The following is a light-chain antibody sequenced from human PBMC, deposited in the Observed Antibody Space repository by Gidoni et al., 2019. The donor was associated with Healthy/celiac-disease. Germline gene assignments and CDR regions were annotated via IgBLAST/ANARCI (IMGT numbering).Light chain of an antibody. CDR1: QDISNY. CDR3: QQYDNLFT. V-gene: IGKV1-33*01. CDR2: DAS. J-gene: IGKJ3*01. Sequence: DIQMTQSTSSLSASVGDRVTITCQASQDISNYLNLYQQKPGKAPKLLIYDASNLETGVPSMFSGSGSGTDFTFTISSLQPEDIATYYCQQYDNLFTFGPGTKVDIK.